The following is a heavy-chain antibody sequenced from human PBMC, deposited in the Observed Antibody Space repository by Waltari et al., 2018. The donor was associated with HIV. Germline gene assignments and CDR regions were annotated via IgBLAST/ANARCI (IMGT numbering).Heavy chain of an antibody. V-gene: IGHV3-53*01. CDR1: EFTVSNSY. CDR2: MYSDGRT. J-gene: IGHJ4*02. Sequence: EVQLVESGGDLIQPGGSLRLSCIASEFTVSNSYMSWVRQGPGKGLELVSIMYSDGRTYYADSVKGRFTISRDNYKNTLYLQMNSLRVEDTAVYYCARDTYGGMGGVDSWGQGTLVTVSS. CDR3: ARDTYGGMGGVDS. D-gene: IGHD4-17*01.